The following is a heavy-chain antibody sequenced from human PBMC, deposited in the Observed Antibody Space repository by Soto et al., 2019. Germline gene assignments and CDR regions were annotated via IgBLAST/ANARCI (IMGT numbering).Heavy chain of an antibody. V-gene: IGHV4-59*01. CDR3: ARFRGYSFAYYFDS. J-gene: IGHJ4*02. CDR1: SGSISSYY. Sequence: SETLSLTCTVSSGSISSYYWSWIRQPPGKGLEWIGYIYQSGSTSYNPSLKSRVTISVDTSKSQFSLKLSSVTAADTAVYYCARFRGYSFAYYFDSWGQGTLVTAPQ. CDR2: IYQSGST. D-gene: IGHD5-18*01.